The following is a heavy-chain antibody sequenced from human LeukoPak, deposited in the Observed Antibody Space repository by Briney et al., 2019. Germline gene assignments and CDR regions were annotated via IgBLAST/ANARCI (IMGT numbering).Heavy chain of an antibody. D-gene: IGHD3/OR15-3a*01. J-gene: IGHJ2*01. CDR1: GFTVSSNY. CDR2: IYSGGST. CDR3: VRWTNWYFLH. Sequence: GGSLRLSCAASGFTVSSNYMSCVRQAPGKGLEWVSVIYSGGSTYYADSVKGRFTISRDNSKNTLYLQMNSLRAEDTAVYYCVRWTNWYFLHWGRGTLVTVSS. V-gene: IGHV3-66*01.